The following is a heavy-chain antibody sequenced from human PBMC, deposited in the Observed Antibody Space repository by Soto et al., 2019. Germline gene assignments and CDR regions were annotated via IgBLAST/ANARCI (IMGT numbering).Heavy chain of an antibody. CDR3: ATRGGGRFPYYYGMDV. V-gene: IGHV5-51*01. J-gene: IGHJ6*02. CDR1: GYSFTSNW. D-gene: IGHD1-26*01. CDR2: IYPGDSDT. Sequence: HGESLKISCKGSGYSFTSNWIGWVRQMPGKGLEWMGIIYPGDSDTRYSPSFQGQVTISADKSISTAYLQWSSLKASDTAMYYCATRGGGRFPYYYGMDVWGQGTTVTVSS.